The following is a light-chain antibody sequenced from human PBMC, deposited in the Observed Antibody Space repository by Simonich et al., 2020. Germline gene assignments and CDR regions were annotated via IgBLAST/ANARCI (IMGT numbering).Light chain of an antibody. V-gene: IGKV1-5*03. Sequence: DIQMTQSPSTLSASVGDRVTITCRASQSISSWLAWYQQKPGKAPKLLIYKASSLESGVPSRFGGSGSGTEFTLTISSLQPDDFATYYFQQYNSLFTFGPGTKVDIK. J-gene: IGKJ3*01. CDR2: KAS. CDR1: QSISSW. CDR3: QQYNSLFT.